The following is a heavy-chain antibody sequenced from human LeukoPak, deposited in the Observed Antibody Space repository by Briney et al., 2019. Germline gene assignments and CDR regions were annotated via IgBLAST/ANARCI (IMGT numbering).Heavy chain of an antibody. V-gene: IGHV3-48*01. J-gene: IGHJ4*02. CDR3: ASRIMITFGGVIARDY. CDR2: ISSSSSTI. Sequence: GGSLRLSCAASGFTFSSYSMNWVRQAPGKGLEWVSYISSSSSTIYYADSVKGRFTISRDNAKNSLYLQMNSLRAEDTAVYYCASRIMITFGGVIARDYWGQGTLVTASS. D-gene: IGHD3-16*02. CDR1: GFTFSSYS.